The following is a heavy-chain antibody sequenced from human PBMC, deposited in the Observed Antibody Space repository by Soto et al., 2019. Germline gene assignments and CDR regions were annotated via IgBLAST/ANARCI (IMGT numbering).Heavy chain of an antibody. CDR2: ISGSGGST. V-gene: IGHV3-23*01. Sequence: GGSLRLSCAASGFTFNNYAMSWVRQAPGKGLECVSFISGSGGSTYYADSVKGRFTISRDNSKNTVFLQMNSLRVEDTAVYYCAKDSVLNSFLNWFDAWGQGALVTVSS. D-gene: IGHD3-3*01. CDR3: AKDSVLNSFLNWFDA. CDR1: GFTFNNYA. J-gene: IGHJ5*02.